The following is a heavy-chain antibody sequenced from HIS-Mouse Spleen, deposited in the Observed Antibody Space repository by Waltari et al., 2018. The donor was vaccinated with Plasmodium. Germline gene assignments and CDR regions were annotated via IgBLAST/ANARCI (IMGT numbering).Heavy chain of an antibody. CDR2: IKSKTEGGTT. Sequence: EVQLVESGGGLVKPGGSLRLSCAASGFTFSNALFSLVRPAPGKGFELVCRIKSKTEGGTTDYAAPVKGRFTIARDESKNTLYLQMNSLKTEDTAVYYCTTGLGAFDIWGQGTMVTVSS. CDR1: GFTFSNAL. CDR3: TTGLGAFDI. J-gene: IGHJ3*02. V-gene: IGHV3-15*01.